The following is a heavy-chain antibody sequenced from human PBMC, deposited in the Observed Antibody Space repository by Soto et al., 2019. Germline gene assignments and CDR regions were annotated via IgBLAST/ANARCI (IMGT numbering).Heavy chain of an antibody. D-gene: IGHD2-2*01. V-gene: IGHV2-5*02. CDR1: WFSLRPRGGG. CDR2: IYWDDDK. CDR3: AQLACSSTSCYGVDWFDP. Sequence: GPTLVNPTQTLTLTLTLSWFSLRPRGGGVGWVPQPPRKALEWLALIYWDDDKRYSPSLKSRLTITKDTSKNQVVLTMTNMDPVDTATYYCAQLACSSTSCYGVDWFDPWGQGTLVTVSS. J-gene: IGHJ5*02.